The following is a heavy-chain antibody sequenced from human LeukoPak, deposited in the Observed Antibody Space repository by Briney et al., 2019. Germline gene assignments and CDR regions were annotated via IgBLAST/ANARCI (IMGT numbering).Heavy chain of an antibody. CDR3: AKDILWFGELSRGMDV. CDR2: IKQHGSEI. J-gene: IGHJ6*02. D-gene: IGHD3-10*01. V-gene: IGHV3-7*03. Sequence: GGSLRLSCAASGFTFSSYWMSWVRQAPGKGLEWVANIKQHGSEIYYVDSVEGRFTISRDNAKNSLYLQMNSLRTEDTALYYCAKDILWFGELSRGMDVWGQGTTVTVSS. CDR1: GFTFSSYW.